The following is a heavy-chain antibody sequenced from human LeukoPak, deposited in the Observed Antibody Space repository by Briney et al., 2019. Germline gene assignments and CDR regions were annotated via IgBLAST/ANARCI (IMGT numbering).Heavy chain of an antibody. J-gene: IGHJ4*02. CDR1: GYTFTSYG. CDR2: ISAYNGNT. CDR3: AREVRYYGSGSYKYYFDY. V-gene: IGHV1-18*01. D-gene: IGHD3-10*01. Sequence: VASVKVSCKASGYTFTSYGISWVRQAPGQGLEWMGWISAYNGNTNYAQKLQGRVTMTTDTSTSTAYMELRSLRSDDTAVYYCAREVRYYGSGSYKYYFDYWGQGTLVTVSS.